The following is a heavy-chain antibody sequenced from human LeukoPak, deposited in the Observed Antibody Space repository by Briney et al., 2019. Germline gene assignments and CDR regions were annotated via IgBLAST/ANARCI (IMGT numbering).Heavy chain of an antibody. CDR2: IYHSGST. Sequence: SETLSLTCTVSGYSISSGYYWGWIRQPPGKGLEWIGSIYHSGSTYYNPSLKSRVTISVDTSKNQFSLKLSSVTAADTAVYYCARRIAAAAYDAFDIWGQGTMVTVSS. CDR1: GYSISSGYY. CDR3: ARRIAAAAYDAFDI. D-gene: IGHD6-13*01. J-gene: IGHJ3*02. V-gene: IGHV4-38-2*02.